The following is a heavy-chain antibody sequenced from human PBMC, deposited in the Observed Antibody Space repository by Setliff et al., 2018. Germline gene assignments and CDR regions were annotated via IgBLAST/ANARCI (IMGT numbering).Heavy chain of an antibody. CDR3: ARLALTGYDSSGYYYALDYYYYMDV. CDR1: GFTFSAYG. Sequence: PGGSLRLSCAASGFTFSAYGMHWVRQAPGKGLEWVAFIRFDGGNKYYADSVKGRFTISRDKAHHSLFLQMNSLRAEDTAVYYCARLALTGYDSSGYYYALDYYYYMDVWGKGTTVTVSS. D-gene: IGHD3-22*01. J-gene: IGHJ6*03. CDR2: IRFDGGNK. V-gene: IGHV3-30*02.